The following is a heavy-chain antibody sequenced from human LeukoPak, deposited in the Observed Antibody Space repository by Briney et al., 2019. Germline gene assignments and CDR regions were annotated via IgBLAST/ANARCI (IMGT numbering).Heavy chain of an antibody. J-gene: IGHJ4*02. CDR2: INPSGST. CDR3: AREGTPKGLVPAAIDFRLDY. V-gene: IGHV4-34*01. D-gene: IGHD2-2*01. Sequence: SETLSLTCAVYGGSFSGYYWSWIRQPPGKGLEWIGEINPSGSTTYNPSIKSRVTISVDTSKNQFSLKLSAVTAADTAVYYCAREGTPKGLVPAAIDFRLDYWGQATLVTVSS. CDR1: GGSFSGYY.